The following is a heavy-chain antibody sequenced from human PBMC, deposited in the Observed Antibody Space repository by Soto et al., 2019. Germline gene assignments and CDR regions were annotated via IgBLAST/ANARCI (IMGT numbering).Heavy chain of an antibody. D-gene: IGHD2-2*01. CDR3: ARSQGSSTSLEIYYYYYYGMDV. J-gene: IGHJ6*02. CDR1: GGTFSSYA. Sequence: QVQLVQSGAEVNKPGSSVKVSCKASGGTFSSYAISWVRQAPGQGLEWMGGIIPISGTANYAQKFQGRVTITADASTSTGYMELSSLRSEDTAVSYCARSQGSSTSLEIYYYYYYGMDVWGQGTTVTFSS. V-gene: IGHV1-69*01. CDR2: IIPISGTA.